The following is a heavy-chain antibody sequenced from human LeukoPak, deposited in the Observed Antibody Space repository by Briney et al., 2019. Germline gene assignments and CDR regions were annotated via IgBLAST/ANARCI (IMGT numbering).Heavy chain of an antibody. Sequence: GGSLRLSCAASGFTFSSYSMNWVRQAPGKGLEWVSSISSSSSYIYYADSVKGRFTISRDNAKNSLYLQMNSLRAEDAAVYYCARDLSDMVRGVVYYWGQGTLVTVSS. D-gene: IGHD3-10*01. CDR1: GFTFSSYS. J-gene: IGHJ4*02. V-gene: IGHV3-21*01. CDR3: ARDLSDMVRGVVYY. CDR2: ISSSSSYI.